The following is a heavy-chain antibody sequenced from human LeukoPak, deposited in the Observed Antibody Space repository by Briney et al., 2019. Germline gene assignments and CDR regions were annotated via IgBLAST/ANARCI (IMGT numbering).Heavy chain of an antibody. CDR2: ISAYNGNT. Sequence: ASVKVSCKASGYTSTSYGISWVRQAPGQGLEWMGWISAYNGNTNYAQKLQGRVTMTTDTSTSTAYMELRSLRSDDTAVYYCATCTMVRGVILLGFDYWGQGTLVTVSS. J-gene: IGHJ4*02. CDR3: ATCTMVRGVILLGFDY. D-gene: IGHD3-10*01. CDR1: GYTSTSYG. V-gene: IGHV1-18*04.